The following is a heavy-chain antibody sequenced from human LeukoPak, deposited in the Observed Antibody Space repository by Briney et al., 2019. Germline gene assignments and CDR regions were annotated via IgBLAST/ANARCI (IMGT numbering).Heavy chain of an antibody. CDR3: ARDRRYSGYGGFDY. CDR2: IRYDGSNK. V-gene: IGHV3-30*02. CDR1: GFTFSSYG. Sequence: GGSLRLSCAASGFTFSSYGMHWVRQAPGKGLEWVAFIRYDGSNKYYADSVKGRFTISRDNSKNTLYLQMNSLRAEDTAVYYCARDRRYSGYGGFDYWGQGTLVTVSS. J-gene: IGHJ4*02. D-gene: IGHD5-12*01.